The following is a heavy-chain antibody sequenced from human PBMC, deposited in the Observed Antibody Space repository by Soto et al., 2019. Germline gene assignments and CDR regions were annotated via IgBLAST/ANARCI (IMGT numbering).Heavy chain of an antibody. Sequence: GGSLRLSCAASGFTFSSYSMNWVRQAPGKGLEWVSAISGSGGSTYYADSVKGRFTISRDNSKNTLYLQMNSLRAEDTAVYYCAKDLGWIGPTCFDYWGQGTLVTVSS. CDR1: GFTFSSYS. CDR3: AKDLGWIGPTCFDY. D-gene: IGHD2-2*03. CDR2: ISGSGGST. V-gene: IGHV3-23*01. J-gene: IGHJ4*02.